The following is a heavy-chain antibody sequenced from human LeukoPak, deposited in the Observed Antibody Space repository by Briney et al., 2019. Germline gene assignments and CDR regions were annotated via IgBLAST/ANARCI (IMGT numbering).Heavy chain of an antibody. J-gene: IGHJ4*02. CDR3: ARHKSDYVWGSYRESDY. CDR2: IYPGDSDT. D-gene: IGHD3-16*02. CDR1: GYSFTSYW. V-gene: IGHV5-51*01. Sequence: GESLKISCKGSGYSFTSYWIGWVRQMPGKGLEWMGIIYPGDSDTRYSPSFQGQVTISADKFISTAYLQWSSLKASDTAMYYCARHKSDYVWGSYRESDYWGQGTLVTVSS.